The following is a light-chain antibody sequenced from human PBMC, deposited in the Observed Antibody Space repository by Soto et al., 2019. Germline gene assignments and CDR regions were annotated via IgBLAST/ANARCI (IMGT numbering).Light chain of an antibody. Sequence: EIVLTQSPGTLSLSPGERATLSCRASQSVSSSDLAWYQQKPGQAPRLLIYGASSRATGIPDRFSGSGSGTDFTLTISRLAPEDFAVYYCQQYGSSPPMYTFGQGTKLEIK. CDR2: GAS. CDR3: QQYGSSPPMYT. J-gene: IGKJ2*01. CDR1: QSVSSSD. V-gene: IGKV3-20*01.